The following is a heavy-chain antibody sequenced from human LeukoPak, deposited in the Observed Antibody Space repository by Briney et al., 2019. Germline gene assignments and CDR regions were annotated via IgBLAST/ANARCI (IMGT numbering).Heavy chain of an antibody. J-gene: IGHJ6*03. Sequence: SETLSLTCAVSGFSIGSGYHWGWIRQPPGKGLEWIGRIFHSGSSYYNPSLKSRVTMSIDTSKNQFSLKLSSVTAADTAVYYCARHYSNYAYYYYMDVWGKGTTVTVSS. CDR3: ARHYSNYAYYYYMDV. CDR1: GFSIGSGYH. V-gene: IGHV4-38-2*01. CDR2: IFHSGSS. D-gene: IGHD4-11*01.